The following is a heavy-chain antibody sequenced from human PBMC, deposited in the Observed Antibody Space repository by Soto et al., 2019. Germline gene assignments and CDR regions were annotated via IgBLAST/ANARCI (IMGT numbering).Heavy chain of an antibody. Sequence: SETLSLTCTVSGGSISSSSYYWGWIRQPPGKGLEWIGSIYYSGSTYYNPSLKSRVTISVDTSKNHFSLKLSFVTAADTAVYYCARATTRSGGYLDYWGQGTLVTVSS. CDR3: ARATTRSGGYLDY. J-gene: IGHJ4*02. D-gene: IGHD3-10*01. CDR1: GGSISSSSYY. CDR2: IYYSGST. V-gene: IGHV4-39*02.